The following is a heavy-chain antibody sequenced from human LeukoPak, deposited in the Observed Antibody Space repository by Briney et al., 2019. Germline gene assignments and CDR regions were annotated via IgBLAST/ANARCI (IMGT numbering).Heavy chain of an antibody. V-gene: IGHV4-34*01. Sequence: SETLSLTRADYGGSFSGYYWSWIRQPPGKGLEWIGEINHSGSTNYNPSLKSRVTISVDTSKNQFSLKLSSVTAADTAVYYCARGFQNSGPRTLHWFDPWGQGTLVTVSS. D-gene: IGHD6-19*01. J-gene: IGHJ5*02. CDR3: ARGFQNSGPRTLHWFDP. CDR1: GGSFSGYY. CDR2: INHSGST.